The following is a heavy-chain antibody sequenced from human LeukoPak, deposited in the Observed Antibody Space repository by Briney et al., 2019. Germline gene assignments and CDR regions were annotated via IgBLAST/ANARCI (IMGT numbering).Heavy chain of an antibody. CDR1: GFTFSSYA. D-gene: IGHD1-26*01. CDR2: ISGSGGST. V-gene: IGHV3-23*01. J-gene: IGHJ4*02. Sequence: GGSLRLSCAASGFTFSSYAMSWVRQAPGKGLEWVSAISGSGGSTYYADSAKGRFTISRDNSKNTLYLQMNSLRAEDTAVYYCAKARSRWEPNAYYFDYWGQGTLVTVSS. CDR3: AKARSRWEPNAYYFDY.